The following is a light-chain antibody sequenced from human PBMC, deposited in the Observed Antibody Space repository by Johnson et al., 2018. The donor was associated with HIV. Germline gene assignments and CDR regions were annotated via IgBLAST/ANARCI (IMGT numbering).Light chain of an antibody. V-gene: IGLV1-51*01. Sequence: QSVLTQPASVSAASGQKVNISCSGSSSNIGNYYVSWYQHLPGTAPKLLIYDNNKRPSGIPDRFSGSKSGTSATMGIAGLKNGDEADYFCGTWDNSLNVYVFGTATKVTVL. CDR3: GTWDNSLNVYV. CDR2: DNN. J-gene: IGLJ1*01. CDR1: SSNIGNYY.